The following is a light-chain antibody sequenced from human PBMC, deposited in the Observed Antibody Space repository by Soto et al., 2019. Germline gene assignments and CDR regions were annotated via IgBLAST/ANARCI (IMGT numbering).Light chain of an antibody. V-gene: IGLV1-44*01. J-gene: IGLJ3*02. CDR3: ASWDDRLSVWL. CDR1: RSNIGENT. CDR2: NDD. Sequence: QSVLTQAPSASGTPGQRVTISCSGSRSNIGENTVNWYRQFPGTAPKVLIYNDDQRPSAVPDRFSGSKSGTSASLAISGLQSEDEADYYCASWDDRLSVWLFGGGTKLT.